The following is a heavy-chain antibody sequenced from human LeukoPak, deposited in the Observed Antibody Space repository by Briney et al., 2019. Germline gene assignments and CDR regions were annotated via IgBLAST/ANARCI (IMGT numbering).Heavy chain of an antibody. V-gene: IGHV3-21*01. Sequence: PGGSLRLSCAASGFTFSSYSMNWVCQAPGKGLEWVSSISSSSSYIYYADSVKGRFTISRDNAKNSLYLQMNSLRAEDTAVYYCARDRPNFDWLFLTHDAFDIWGQGTMVTVSS. CDR3: ARDRPNFDWLFLTHDAFDI. J-gene: IGHJ3*02. D-gene: IGHD3-9*01. CDR2: ISSSSSYI. CDR1: GFTFSSYS.